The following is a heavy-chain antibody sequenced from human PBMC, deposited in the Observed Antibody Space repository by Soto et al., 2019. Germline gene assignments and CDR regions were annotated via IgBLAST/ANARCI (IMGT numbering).Heavy chain of an antibody. CDR3: ARHVHNQGFEYYFDS. J-gene: IGHJ4*02. Sequence: SETLSLTCAVYGGSFSGYYWSWIRQPPGKGLEWIGEINHSGSTNYNPSLKSRVTISVDTSKNQFSLKLSSVTAADTAVYYCARHVHNQGFEYYFDSWGQGTLVTVSS. CDR1: GGSFSGYY. CDR2: INHSGST. V-gene: IGHV4-34*01. D-gene: IGHD1-1*01.